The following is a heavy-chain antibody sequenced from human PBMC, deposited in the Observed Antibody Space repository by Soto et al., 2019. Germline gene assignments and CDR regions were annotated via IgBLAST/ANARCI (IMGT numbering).Heavy chain of an antibody. D-gene: IGHD1-20*01. CDR3: ARYSNNWFQTEGMDV. CDR1: VDSISSYY. V-gene: IGHV4-4*07. CDR2: IDARGNT. Sequence: SETLSLTCTVSVDSISSYYWSWIRRPAGKGLEWIGRIDARGNTNYNPSLKRRVTMSADTSKKQFSLKLTSVTAADTAVYYCARYSNNWFQTEGMDVWGQGTTVTVSS. J-gene: IGHJ6*02.